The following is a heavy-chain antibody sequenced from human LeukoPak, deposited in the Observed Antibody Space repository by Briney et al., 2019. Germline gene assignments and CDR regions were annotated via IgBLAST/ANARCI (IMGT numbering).Heavy chain of an antibody. CDR2: INPNSGGT. Sequence: ASVKVSCKASGYTLTGYYMHWVRQAPGQGLEWMGWINPNSGGTNYAQKFQGWVTMTRDTSISTAYMELSRLRSDDTAVYYCARVSSSGWYGVAYYFDYWGQGTLVTVSS. D-gene: IGHD6-19*01. CDR3: ARVSSSGWYGVAYYFDY. CDR1: GYTLTGYY. V-gene: IGHV1-2*04. J-gene: IGHJ4*02.